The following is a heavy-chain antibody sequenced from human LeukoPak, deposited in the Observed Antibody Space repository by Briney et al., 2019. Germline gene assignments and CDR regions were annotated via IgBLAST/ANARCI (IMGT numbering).Heavy chain of an antibody. CDR2: IRYDGSNK. V-gene: IGHV3-30*02. J-gene: IGHJ4*02. D-gene: IGHD3-10*01. CDR3: AKDLVVRGVITTFDY. Sequence: GGSLRLSCAASGFTFSSYGMHWVRQAPGKGLEWVAFIRYDGSNKYYADSVKGRFTISRDNSKNTQYLQMNSLRAEDTAVYYCAKDLVVRGVITTFDYWGQGTLVTVSS. CDR1: GFTFSSYG.